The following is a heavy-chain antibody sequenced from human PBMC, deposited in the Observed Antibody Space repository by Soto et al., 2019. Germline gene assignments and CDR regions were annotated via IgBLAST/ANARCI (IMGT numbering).Heavy chain of an antibody. J-gene: IGHJ4*02. D-gene: IGHD1-26*01. V-gene: IGHV3-23*01. CDR3: AKWLVGASGAPDY. CDR2: ISGRGEST. CDR1: GFTFSMYA. Sequence: EVQLLESGGGLVQPGGSLRLYCAVSGFTFSMYAMSWVRQAPGKGLEWVSAISGRGESTFYADSVKGRFTISRDNSKKTLFLQMNSLGAEDTAIYYCAKWLVGASGAPDYWGQGTPVTVSS.